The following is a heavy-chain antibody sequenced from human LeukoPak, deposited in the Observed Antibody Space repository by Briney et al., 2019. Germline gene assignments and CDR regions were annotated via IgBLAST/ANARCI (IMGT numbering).Heavy chain of an antibody. Sequence: GASVKVSCKASGYTFTGYYMHWVRQAPGQGLEWMGWINPNSGGTNYAQKFQGRVTMTRDTSISTAYMELSRLRSDDTAVYYCAREGGYDSSGYYGDYWGQGTLVTVSS. CDR2: INPNSGGT. V-gene: IGHV1-2*02. D-gene: IGHD3-22*01. J-gene: IGHJ4*02. CDR1: GYTFTGYY. CDR3: AREGGYDSSGYYGDY.